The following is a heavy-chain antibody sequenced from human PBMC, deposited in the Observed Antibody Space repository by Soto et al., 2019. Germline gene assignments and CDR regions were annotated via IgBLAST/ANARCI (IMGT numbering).Heavy chain of an antibody. D-gene: IGHD5-12*01. V-gene: IGHV4-34*01. CDR3: ARGRGMSGYEYYYYYGMDV. CDR1: GGSFSGYY. Sequence: SETLSLTCAVYGGSFSGYYWSWIRQPPGKGLEWIGEINHSGSTNYNPSLKSRVTISVDTSKNQFSLKLSSVTAADTAVYYCARGRGMSGYEYYYYYGMDVWGQGTTVTVSS. J-gene: IGHJ6*02. CDR2: INHSGST.